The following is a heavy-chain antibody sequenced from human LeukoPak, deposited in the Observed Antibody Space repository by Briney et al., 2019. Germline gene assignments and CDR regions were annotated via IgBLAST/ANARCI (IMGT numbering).Heavy chain of an antibody. D-gene: IGHD3-10*01. J-gene: IGHJ6*02. Sequence: SETLSLTCTVSGGSMSSYYWSWIRQPPGKGLEWIGYIFYSGNANYNPSLKSRVTISVDTSKSQFSLRLSSVTAADTAVYYCARRGRYGAGPLYYYYGMDVWGQGTTVTVSS. V-gene: IGHV4-59*08. CDR2: IFYSGNA. CDR3: ARRGRYGAGPLYYYYGMDV. CDR1: GGSMSSYY.